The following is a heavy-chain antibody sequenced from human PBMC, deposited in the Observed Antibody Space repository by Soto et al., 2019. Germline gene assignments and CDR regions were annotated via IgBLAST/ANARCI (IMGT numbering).Heavy chain of an antibody. CDR3: ARVTSMVRGVIDNWFDP. CDR1: GGTFSSYA. Sequence: QVPLVQSGAEVKKPGSSVTVSCKASGGTFSSYAIHWVRQAPGQGLEWMGGIIPMYGPAKYAQRFQGRVTITADESTTTVYMELTSLTSPDTAVYYCARVTSMVRGVIDNWFDPWGHGTLVNVSS. V-gene: IGHV1-69*01. D-gene: IGHD3-10*01. J-gene: IGHJ5*02. CDR2: IIPMYGPA.